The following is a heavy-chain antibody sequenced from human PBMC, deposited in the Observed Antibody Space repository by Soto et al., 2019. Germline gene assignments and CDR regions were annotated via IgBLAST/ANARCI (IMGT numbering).Heavy chain of an antibody. CDR3: ARLWYSDSSGYYPWYFDY. J-gene: IGHJ4*02. Sequence: QVTLKESGPVLVKPTETLTLTCTVSGFSLSNARMGVSWIRQPPGKALEWLADIFSNDEKSYSTSLKSRLTISKDSSKSKVVLTITNMDPVDTATYYCARLWYSDSSGYYPWYFDYWGQGTLVTVSS. CDR1: GFSLSNARMG. V-gene: IGHV2-26*01. CDR2: IFSNDEK. D-gene: IGHD3-22*01.